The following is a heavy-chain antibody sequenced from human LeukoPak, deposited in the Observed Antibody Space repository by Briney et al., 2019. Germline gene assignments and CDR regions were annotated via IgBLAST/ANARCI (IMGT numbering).Heavy chain of an antibody. Sequence: PSETLSLTCTVSGGSISSSSYYWGWIRQPPGKGLEWIGSIYYSGSTYYNPSLKSRVTISVDTSKNQFSLKLSSVTAADTAVYYCARVPIDQGVTGFDYWGQGTLVTVSS. V-gene: IGHV4-39*07. CDR2: IYYSGST. CDR1: GGSISSSSYY. CDR3: ARVPIDQGVTGFDY. D-gene: IGHD2-21*02. J-gene: IGHJ4*02.